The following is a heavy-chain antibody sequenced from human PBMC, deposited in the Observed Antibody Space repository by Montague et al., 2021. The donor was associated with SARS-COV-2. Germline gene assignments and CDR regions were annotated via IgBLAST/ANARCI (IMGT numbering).Heavy chain of an antibody. CDR3: ARSHYDSLTGYYEVFDY. CDR2: IDWDDDK. V-gene: IGHV2-70*01. Sequence: ALVKPTQTLTLTCTFSGFSLSTSGMCVSWIRQPPGKALEWLALIDWDDDKYYSTSLKTRLTISKDTSKNQVVLTMTNMDPVDTATYYCARSHYDSLTGYYEVFDYGGQGTLVTVSS. CDR1: GFSLSTSGMC. J-gene: IGHJ4*02. D-gene: IGHD3-9*01.